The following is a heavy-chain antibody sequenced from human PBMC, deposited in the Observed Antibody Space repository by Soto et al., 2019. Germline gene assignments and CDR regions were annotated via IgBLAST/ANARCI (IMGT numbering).Heavy chain of an antibody. Sequence: GGSLRLSCAASGFTFRNYGMNWVRQAPGKGLEWVSYISGGSKSIYYAASVKGRFTISRDNAKNSLYLEMNSLRDEDTAVYSCVRDSRRGYGMDVWGPGATVTVS. CDR2: ISGGSKSI. CDR1: GFTFRNYG. CDR3: VRDSRRGYGMDV. J-gene: IGHJ6*02. V-gene: IGHV3-48*02. D-gene: IGHD3-10*01.